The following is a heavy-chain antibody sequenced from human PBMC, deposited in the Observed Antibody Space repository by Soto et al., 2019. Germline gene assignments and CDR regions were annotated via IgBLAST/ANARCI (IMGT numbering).Heavy chain of an antibody. D-gene: IGHD2-8*02. V-gene: IGHV4-34*01. J-gene: IGHJ4*02. CDR1: GGSFSGYY. Sequence: QVQLQQWGAGLLKPSETLSLTYAVYGGSFSGYYCTWIRQPPGTGLEWIGEINHSGSTNYNPSLKSRVTISVDTFKNQFSLKLIAVTASATVVYYCARDKITGLFDYWVQGTLVTVSS. CDR3: ARDKITGLFDY. CDR2: INHSGST.